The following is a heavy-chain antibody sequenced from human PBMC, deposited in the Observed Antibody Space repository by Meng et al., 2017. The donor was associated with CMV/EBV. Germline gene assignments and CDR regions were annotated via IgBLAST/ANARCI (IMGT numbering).Heavy chain of an antibody. J-gene: IGHJ4*02. Sequence: SETLSLTCTVSGCPISSSSYYWGWIRQPPGKGLVWIGSIYYSGSTYYNPSLKSRVTISVDTSKNQFSLKLSSVTAADTAVYYCARDDYDFWSGYYSDSDYWGQGTLVTVSS. CDR2: IYYSGST. CDR1: GCPISSSSYY. V-gene: IGHV4-39*07. D-gene: IGHD3-3*01. CDR3: ARDDYDFWSGYYSDSDY.